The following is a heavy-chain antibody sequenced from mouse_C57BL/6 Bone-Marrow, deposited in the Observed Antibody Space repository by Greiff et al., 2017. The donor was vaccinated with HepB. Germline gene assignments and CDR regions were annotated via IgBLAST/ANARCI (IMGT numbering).Heavy chain of an antibody. D-gene: IGHD2-1*01. Sequence: VQVVESGPELVKPGASVKISCKASGYAFSSSWMNWVKQRPGKGLEWIGRIYPGDGDTNYNGKFKGKATLTADKSSSTAYMQLSSLTSEDSAVYFCARWGGNYFAYWGQGTLVTVSA. CDR3: ARWGGNYFAY. J-gene: IGHJ3*01. V-gene: IGHV1-82*01. CDR1: GYAFSSSW. CDR2: IYPGDGDT.